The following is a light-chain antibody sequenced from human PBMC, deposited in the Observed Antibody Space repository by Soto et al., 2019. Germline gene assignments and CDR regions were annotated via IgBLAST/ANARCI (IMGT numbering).Light chain of an antibody. Sequence: EIVLTQSPDTVSLSPGERVTLSCRASQSVRDNNLAWYQQKPDQAPSLLMYGAYTRATGIPDRFSGSGSGTDFSLIINSLEPYDCAVDYCQQSGTSMYTFGQGTKLDIK. CDR3: QQSGTSMYT. CDR1: QSVRDNN. J-gene: IGKJ2*01. CDR2: GAY. V-gene: IGKV3-20*01.